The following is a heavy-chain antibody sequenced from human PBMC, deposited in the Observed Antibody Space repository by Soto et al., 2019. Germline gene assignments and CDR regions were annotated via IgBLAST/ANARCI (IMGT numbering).Heavy chain of an antibody. V-gene: IGHV3-23*01. Sequence: AGGSLRLSCAASGFTFSSYAMSWVRQAPGKGLEWVSAISGSGGSTYYADSVKGRFTISRDNSKNTLYLQMNSLRAEDTAVYYCAEDRLKYSSGWPRGFDYWGQGTLVTVSS. D-gene: IGHD6-19*01. CDR2: ISGSGGST. J-gene: IGHJ4*02. CDR1: GFTFSSYA. CDR3: AEDRLKYSSGWPRGFDY.